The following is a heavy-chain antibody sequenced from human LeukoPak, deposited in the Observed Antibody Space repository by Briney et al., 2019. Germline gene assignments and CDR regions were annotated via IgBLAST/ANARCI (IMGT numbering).Heavy chain of an antibody. CDR2: MNTNSGNT. V-gene: IGHV1-8*01. CDR3: ARDPRAYYYGSGSPGY. D-gene: IGHD3-10*01. Sequence: GASVKVSCIASGYSFTSYDINWVRQATGQGLEWMGWMNTNSGNTGFAPKFQGRVTMTRDTSTSTVYMELSSLRSEDTAVYYCARDPRAYYYGSGSPGYWGQGTLVTVSS. J-gene: IGHJ4*02. CDR1: GYSFTSYD.